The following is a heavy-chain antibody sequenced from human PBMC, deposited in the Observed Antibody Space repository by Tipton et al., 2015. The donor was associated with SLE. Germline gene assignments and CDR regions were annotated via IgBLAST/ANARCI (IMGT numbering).Heavy chain of an antibody. CDR1: GFTFSSYC. CDR3: ARDAGGGAAAAGHFDS. V-gene: IGHV3-33*01. Sequence: SLRLSCAASGFTFSSYCMHWVRQAPGRGLEWVAGIWYAGSNKYYADAVKGRFTISRDNSKNTLYLQMNSLRDEDTAVYYGARDAGGGAAAAGHFDSWGQGALVTVSS. J-gene: IGHJ5*01. CDR2: IWYAGSNK. D-gene: IGHD6-13*01.